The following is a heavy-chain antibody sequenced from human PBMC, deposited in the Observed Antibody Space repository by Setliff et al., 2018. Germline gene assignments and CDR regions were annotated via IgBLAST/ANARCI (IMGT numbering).Heavy chain of an antibody. CDR2: IRQDGRET. Sequence: GGSLRLSCAASGFTFSNYWMSWVRQAPGKGLEWVANIRQDGRETYYMDSVKGRFTISRDNAKSSLYLQMNSLRAEDTAVYYCVPHPNAYNDFWGQGTLVTVSS. CDR1: GFTFSNYW. J-gene: IGHJ4*02. V-gene: IGHV3-7*01. CDR3: VPHPNAYNDF. D-gene: IGHD1-1*01.